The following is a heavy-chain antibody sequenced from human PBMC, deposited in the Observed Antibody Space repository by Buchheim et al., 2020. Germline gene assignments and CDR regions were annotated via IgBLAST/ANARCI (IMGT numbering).Heavy chain of an antibody. Sequence: QVQLVESGGGVVQPGRSLRLSCAASGFTFSSYAMHWVRQAPGKGLEWVAVISYDGSNKYYADSVKGRFTISRDNSKNTLYLQMNSLRAVDTAVYYCARATTVAGDFDYWGQGTL. J-gene: IGHJ4*02. D-gene: IGHD6-19*01. CDR1: GFTFSSYA. CDR3: ARATTVAGDFDY. V-gene: IGHV3-30*04. CDR2: ISYDGSNK.